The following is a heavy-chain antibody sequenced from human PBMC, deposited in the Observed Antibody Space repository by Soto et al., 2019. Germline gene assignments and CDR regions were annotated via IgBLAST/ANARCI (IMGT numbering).Heavy chain of an antibody. CDR3: ATRELTTVTTTEYFDY. CDR1: GGSISSSSYY. D-gene: IGHD4-17*01. CDR2: IYYSGST. V-gene: IGHV4-39*01. J-gene: IGHJ4*02. Sequence: PSETLSLTCTVSGGSISSSSYYWGWIRQPPGKGLEWIGSIYYSGSTYYNPSLKSRVTISVDTSKNQFSLKLSSVTAADTAVYYCATRELTTVTTTEYFDYWGQGTLVTVSS.